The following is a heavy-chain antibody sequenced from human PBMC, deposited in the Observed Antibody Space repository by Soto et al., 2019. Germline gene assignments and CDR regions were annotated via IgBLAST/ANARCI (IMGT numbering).Heavy chain of an antibody. CDR3: ARPTAMVTGYYGMDV. CDR1: GYSFTSYW. V-gene: IGHV5-51*01. CDR2: IYPGDSDT. J-gene: IGHJ6*02. Sequence: RGESLKISCKGSGYSFTSYWIGWVRQMPWKGLEWMGIIYPGDSDTRYSPSFQGQVTISADKSISTAYLQWSSLKASDTAMYYCARPTAMVTGYYGMDVWGQGTTVTVSS. D-gene: IGHD5-18*01.